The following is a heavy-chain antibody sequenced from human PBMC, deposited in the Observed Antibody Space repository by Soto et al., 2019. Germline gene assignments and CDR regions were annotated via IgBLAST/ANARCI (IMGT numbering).Heavy chain of an antibody. Sequence: SETLSLTCTISCGSVSVYYWSWIRQSTGEGLEWVGYIYASGSPSYNPSLRSRVTISADTSKNQISLKLNSPTAADPAVYYCARGVGSSTPHYWGRGTMVTVSS. D-gene: IGHD2-2*01. V-gene: IGHV4-59*02. CDR3: ARGVGSSTPHY. CDR1: CGSVSVYY. J-gene: IGHJ4*02. CDR2: IYASGSP.